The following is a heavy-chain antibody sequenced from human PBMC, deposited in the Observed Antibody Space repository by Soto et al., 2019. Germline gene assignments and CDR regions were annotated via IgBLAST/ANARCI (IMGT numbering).Heavy chain of an antibody. Sequence: QVQLQESGPGLVKPSETLPLTCTVSGGSISNYYWSWVRQPPGKGLEWIGLMYYTASTNYNSTIKSRVTMSPGTSKNQFSPQRSSVTAAYPAVYYCGRCGYNFASGYYFDYWGQGTLVTVSS. CDR1: GGSISNYY. CDR3: GRCGYNFASGYYFDY. CDR2: MYYTAST. D-gene: IGHD3-10*01. J-gene: IGHJ4*02. V-gene: IGHV4-59*01.